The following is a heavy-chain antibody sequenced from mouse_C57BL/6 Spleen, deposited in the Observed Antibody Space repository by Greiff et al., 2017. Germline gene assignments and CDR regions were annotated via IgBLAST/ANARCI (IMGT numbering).Heavy chain of an antibody. Sequence: QVQLQQPGAELVRPGSSVKLSCKASGYTFTSYWMHWVKQRPIQGLEWIGNIDPSDSETHYNQKFKDKATLTVDKSSSTAYMQLSSLTSEDSAVYYCARDDYGAWCAYWGQGTLVTVSA. V-gene: IGHV1-52*01. CDR1: GYTFTSYW. J-gene: IGHJ3*01. D-gene: IGHD2-4*01. CDR3: ARDDYGAWCAY. CDR2: IDPSDSET.